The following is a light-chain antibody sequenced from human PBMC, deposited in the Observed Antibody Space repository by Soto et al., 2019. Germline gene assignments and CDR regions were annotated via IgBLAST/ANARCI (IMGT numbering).Light chain of an antibody. V-gene: IGLV2-14*01. J-gene: IGLJ2*01. Sequence: QSALTQPASVSGSPGQSITISCTGTSRDVGGYNYVSWYQQHPGKAPKLMIYDVSSRPSGVSNRFSGSKSGNTASLTISGLQAEDEADYYCSSYTSSSTLVLFGGGTKLTVL. CDR2: DVS. CDR1: SRDVGGYNY. CDR3: SSYTSSSTLVL.